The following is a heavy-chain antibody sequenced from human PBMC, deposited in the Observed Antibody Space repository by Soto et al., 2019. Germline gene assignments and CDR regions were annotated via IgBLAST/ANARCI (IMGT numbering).Heavy chain of an antibody. V-gene: IGHV1-3*01. CDR1: GYTFTSYA. Sequence: ASVKVSCKASGYTFTSYAMHWVRQAPGQRLERMGWINAGNGNTKYSQKFQGRVTITRDTSASTAYMELSSLRSEDTAVYYCARDKWGCSSTSCYLAYYYYGMDVWGQGTTVTVSS. D-gene: IGHD2-2*01. CDR2: INAGNGNT. J-gene: IGHJ6*02. CDR3: ARDKWGCSSTSCYLAYYYYGMDV.